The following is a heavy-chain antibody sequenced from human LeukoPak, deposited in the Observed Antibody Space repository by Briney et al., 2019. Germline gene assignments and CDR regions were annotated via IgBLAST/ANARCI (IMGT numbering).Heavy chain of an antibody. CDR1: GGSISSGDYY. CDR2: IYYSGST. V-gene: IGHV4-61*08. Sequence: PSQTLSLTCTVSGGSISSGDYYWSWIRQPPGKGLEWIGYIYYSGSTNYNPSLKSRVTISVDTSKNQFSLKLSSVTAADTAVYYCARGADSWSHFDYWGQGTLVTVSS. J-gene: IGHJ4*02. CDR3: ARGADSWSHFDY. D-gene: IGHD1-20*01.